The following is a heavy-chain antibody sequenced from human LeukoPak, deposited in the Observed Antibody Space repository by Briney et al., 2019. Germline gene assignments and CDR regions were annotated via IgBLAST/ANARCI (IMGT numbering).Heavy chain of an antibody. J-gene: IGHJ4*02. CDR2: IYYRGST. V-gene: IGHV4-39*07. Sequence: PSETLSLTCTVSGGSISSSNYWGWIRQPPGKGLEWIGSIYYRGSTYYNPSLKSRVTVSIDTSKNHFSLKLSSVTAADTAVYYCATTTIRLGYWGQGTLVTVSS. CDR1: GGSISSSNY. CDR3: ATTTIRLGY. D-gene: IGHD1-26*01.